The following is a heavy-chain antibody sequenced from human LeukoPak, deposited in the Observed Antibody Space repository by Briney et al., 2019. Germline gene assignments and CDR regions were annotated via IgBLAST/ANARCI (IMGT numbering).Heavy chain of an antibody. CDR2: ISGDGNT. CDR3: AKRTIAFDY. Sequence: PGGSLRLSCAASGFTFSNYAMSWDRQAPGKGLEWVSAISGDGNTYYADSVKGRFTISRDISKNTLYLQMNSLRAEDTAVYYCAKRTIAFDYWGQGTLVTVSS. CDR1: GFTFSNYA. J-gene: IGHJ4*02. V-gene: IGHV3-23*01. D-gene: IGHD1/OR15-1a*01.